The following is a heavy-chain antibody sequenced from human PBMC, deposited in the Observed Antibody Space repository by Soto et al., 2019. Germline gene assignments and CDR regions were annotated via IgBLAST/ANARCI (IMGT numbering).Heavy chain of an antibody. V-gene: IGHV1-2*02. CDR2: INPNSGGT. Sequence: VASVKVSCKASGYTFTGYYMHWVRQAPGQGLEWMGWINPNSGGTNYAQKFQGRVTMTRDTSISTAYMELSRLRSDDTAVYYCAREMVGATNYYYYGMDVWGQGTTVTVSS. D-gene: IGHD1-26*01. CDR1: GYTFTGYY. J-gene: IGHJ6*02. CDR3: AREMVGATNYYYYGMDV.